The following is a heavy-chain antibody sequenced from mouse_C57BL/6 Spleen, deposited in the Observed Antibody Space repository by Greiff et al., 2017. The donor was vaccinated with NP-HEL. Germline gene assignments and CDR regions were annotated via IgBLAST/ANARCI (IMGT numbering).Heavy chain of an antibody. CDR2: FYPGSGSI. V-gene: IGHV1-62-2*01. CDR1: GYTFTEYT. CDR3: ARHPIYDFNFDD. D-gene: IGHD2-3*01. Sequence: QVQLQQSGAEMVKPGASVKLSCKASGYTFTEYTIHWVKQRFGQGLEWIGWFYPGSGSIKYNEKFKDKATLTADKSSSTVYMELSILTSEDAAVYFCARHPIYDFNFDDWGQGTTLTVSS. J-gene: IGHJ2*01.